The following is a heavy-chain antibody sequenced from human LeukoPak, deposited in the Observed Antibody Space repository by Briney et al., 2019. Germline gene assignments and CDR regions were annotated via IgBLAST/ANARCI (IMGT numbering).Heavy chain of an antibody. J-gene: IGHJ6*02. CDR1: GGSIRNDY. Sequence: PSETLSLTCAVSGGSIRNDYWSWIRQPPGKGLEWIAYINYSGSTNYNPSLESRVTISVDTSKNLFSLKFTSVTAADTAVYYCARSYDSRGYYYYGTDVWGQGTTVTVSS. D-gene: IGHD3-22*01. V-gene: IGHV4-59*08. CDR2: INYSGST. CDR3: ARSYDSRGYYYYGTDV.